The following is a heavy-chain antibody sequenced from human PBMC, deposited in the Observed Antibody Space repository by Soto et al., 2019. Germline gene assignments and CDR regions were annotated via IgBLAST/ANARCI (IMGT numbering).Heavy chain of an antibody. J-gene: IGHJ6*02. CDR2: ISSGGSSK. Sequence: LRLSCTDSGFTFRDYYMSWIRQAPGTGVEGSSCISSGGSSKYYTESVKGRFTISSDIATDSLYLQMNYLRLEATAAYFWATRRTFTNRDLVPDYFGLDVWGQGTTVTVSS. CDR1: GFTFRDYY. CDR3: ATRRTFTNRDLVPDYFGLDV. D-gene: IGHD6-13*01. V-gene: IGHV3-11*01.